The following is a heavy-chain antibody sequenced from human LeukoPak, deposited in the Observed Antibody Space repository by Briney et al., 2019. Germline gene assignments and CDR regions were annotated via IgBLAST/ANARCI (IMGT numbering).Heavy chain of an antibody. V-gene: IGHV4-34*01. CDR2: INHSGST. CDR1: GGSFSGYY. J-gene: IGHJ5*02. Sequence: SETLSLTCAVYGGSFSGYYWSWIRQPPGKGLEWIGEINHSGSTNYNASLKSRVTISVDTSKNQLSLKLSSVTAADTAVYYCAGGSWIVVVNWFDPWGQGTLVTVSS. CDR3: AGGSWIVVVNWFDP. D-gene: IGHD2-15*01.